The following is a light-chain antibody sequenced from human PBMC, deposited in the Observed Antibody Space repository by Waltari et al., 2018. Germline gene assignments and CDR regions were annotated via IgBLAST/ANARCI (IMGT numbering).Light chain of an antibody. CDR3: QQHDDRPPMYT. CDR1: QSVRSS. V-gene: IGKV3-11*01. J-gene: IGKJ2*01. CDR2: DSS. Sequence: EPVLTQSPATLALSPGDRATLPCRASQSVRSSFAWYQQKPGQSPRLLIYDSSTRVTGIPARFSGSGSGTDFTLTISSLEPEDFAVYYCQQHDDRPPMYTFGQGTKLEIK.